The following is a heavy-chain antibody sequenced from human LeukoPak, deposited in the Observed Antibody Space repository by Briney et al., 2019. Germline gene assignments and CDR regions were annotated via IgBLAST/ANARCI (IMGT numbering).Heavy chain of an antibody. CDR1: GFTFSSYS. V-gene: IGHV3-21*01. Sequence: GGSLRLSCAASGFTFSSYSMNWVRQAPGKGLEWVSSISSSSSYIYYAGSVKGRFTISRDNAKNSLYLQMNSLRAEDTAVYYCARDVFGGYDSWGQGTLVTVSS. J-gene: IGHJ4*02. CDR2: ISSSSSYI. CDR3: ARDVFGGYDS. D-gene: IGHD5-12*01.